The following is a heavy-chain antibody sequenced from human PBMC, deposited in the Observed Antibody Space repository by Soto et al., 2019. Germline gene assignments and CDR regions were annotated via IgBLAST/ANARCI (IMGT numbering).Heavy chain of an antibody. CDR2: ISGSGGST. V-gene: IGHV3-23*01. J-gene: IGHJ4*02. CDR1: GFTFSSYA. CDR3: AKDLSSSSWSFLVGY. D-gene: IGHD6-13*01. Sequence: PGGSLRLSCAASGFTFSSYAMSWVRQAPGKGLEWVSAISGSGGSTYYADSVKGRFTISRDNSKNTLYLQMNSLRAEDTAVYYCAKDLSSSSWSFLVGYWGQGTLVTVLL.